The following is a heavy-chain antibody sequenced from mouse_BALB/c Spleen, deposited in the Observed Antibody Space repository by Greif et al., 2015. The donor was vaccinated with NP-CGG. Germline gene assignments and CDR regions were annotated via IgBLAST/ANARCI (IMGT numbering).Heavy chain of an antibody. V-gene: IGHV1S130*01. Sequence: VQLQQSESVLVRPGASVKLSCKASGYTFTSSWMHWAKQRPGQGLEWIGEIHPNSGNTNYNEKFKGKATLTVDTSSSTAYVDLSSLTSEDSAVYYCARDWYFDYWGQGTTLTVSS. CDR3: ARDWYFDY. CDR2: IHPNSGNT. J-gene: IGHJ2*01. CDR1: GYTFTSSW. D-gene: IGHD4-1*01.